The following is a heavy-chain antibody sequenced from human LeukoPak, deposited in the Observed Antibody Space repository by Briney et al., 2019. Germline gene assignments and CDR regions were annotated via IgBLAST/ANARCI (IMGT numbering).Heavy chain of an antibody. CDR3: ASALYSSSHFDY. J-gene: IGHJ4*02. CDR2: IYYSGST. CDR1: GGSISSYY. V-gene: IGHV4-59*01. D-gene: IGHD6-6*01. Sequence: SETLSLTCTVSGGSISSYYWSWIRQPPGKGLEWIGYIYYSGSTNYNPSLKSRVTISVDTSKNQFSLKLSSVTAADTAVYYCASALYSSSHFDYWGQRTLVTVSS.